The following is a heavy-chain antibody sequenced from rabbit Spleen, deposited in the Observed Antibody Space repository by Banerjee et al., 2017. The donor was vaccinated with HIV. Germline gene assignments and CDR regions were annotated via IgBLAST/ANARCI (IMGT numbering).Heavy chain of an antibody. CDR1: GFSFSSSYW. CDR2: IYAGSSGTT. Sequence: QEQLVESGGGLVQPEGSLTLTCTASGFSFSSSYWICWVRQAPGKGLEWIACIYAGSSGTTYYASGAKGRFTISKTSSTTVTLQATSLTVADTATYFCARGDANNIGYCAGLWGQGTLVTVS. J-gene: IGHJ4*01. V-gene: IGHV1S45*01. D-gene: IGHD1-1*01. CDR3: ARGDANNIGYCAGL.